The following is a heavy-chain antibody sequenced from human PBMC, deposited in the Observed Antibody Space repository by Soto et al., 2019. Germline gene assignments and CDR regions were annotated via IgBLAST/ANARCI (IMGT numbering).Heavy chain of an antibody. CDR3: ARGGYEYRY. Sequence: EVQVVESGGGLVQPGGSLRLSCAASGFTLSDHYMDWVRQAPGKGLEWVGRTKNKGNSYTTEYAASVKGRFTISRDDSKNSVYLHMNSLKSEDTDVYYCARGGYEYRYWGQGTLVTVSS. V-gene: IGHV3-72*01. D-gene: IGHD5-12*01. CDR2: TKNKGNSYTT. CDR1: GFTLSDHY. J-gene: IGHJ4*02.